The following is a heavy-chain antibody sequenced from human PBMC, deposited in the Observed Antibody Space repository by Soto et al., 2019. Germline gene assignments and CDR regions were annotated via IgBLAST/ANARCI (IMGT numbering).Heavy chain of an antibody. J-gene: IGHJ6*02. Sequence: ASVKVSCKASGYTFTSYYMHWVRQAPGQGLEWMGIINPSGGSTSYAQKFQGRVTMTRDTSTSTVYMELSSLRSEDTAVYYCATPDKVDTDMVKSAYGMDVWGQGTTVTVSS. CDR3: ATPDKVDTDMVKSAYGMDV. CDR1: GYTFTSYY. V-gene: IGHV1-46*01. CDR2: INPSGGST. D-gene: IGHD5-18*01.